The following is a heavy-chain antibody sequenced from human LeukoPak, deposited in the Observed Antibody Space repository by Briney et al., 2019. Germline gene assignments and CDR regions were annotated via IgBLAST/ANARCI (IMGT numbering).Heavy chain of an antibody. D-gene: IGHD5-18*01. J-gene: IGHJ4*02. CDR3: ARDPDLTRGYSYGPSLDY. CDR2: IIPIFGTA. Sequence: VASVKVSSKASGGTFSSYAISWVRQAPGQGLEWMGRIIPIFGTANYAQKFQGRVTITTDESTSTAYMELSSLRSEDTAVYYCARDPDLTRGYSYGPSLDYWGQGTLVTVSS. CDR1: GGTFSSYA. V-gene: IGHV1-69*05.